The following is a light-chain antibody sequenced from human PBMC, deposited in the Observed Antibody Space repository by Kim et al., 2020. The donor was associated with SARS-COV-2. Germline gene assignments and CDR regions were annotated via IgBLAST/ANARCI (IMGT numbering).Light chain of an antibody. Sequence: QSALTQPPSASGSPGQSVTISCTGTSSNVGNYNFVSWYQQHPGKAPKLMIYDVSKRPSGVPDRFSGSKSGNTASLTVSGLQTEDEANYYCTSYAGSTTWVFGGGTQLTVL. V-gene: IGLV2-8*01. J-gene: IGLJ3*02. CDR1: SSNVGNYNF. CDR3: TSYAGSTTWV. CDR2: DVS.